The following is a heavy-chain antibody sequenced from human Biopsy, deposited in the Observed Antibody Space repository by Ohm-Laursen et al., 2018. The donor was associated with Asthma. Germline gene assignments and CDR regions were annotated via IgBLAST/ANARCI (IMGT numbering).Heavy chain of an antibody. CDR3: ARKAGSCISRTCYSLDF. J-gene: IGHJ4*02. CDR1: GGTFNTYV. Sequence: SVKVSCKSLGGTFNTYVIGWVRQAPGQGLEWMGGINSVFGTTTYPQKFQDRFTITADDSTSTVYMELSSLRSEDTAVYYCARKAGSCISRTCYSLDFWGQGTLVTVSS. CDR2: INSVFGTT. V-gene: IGHV1-69*13. D-gene: IGHD2-2*01.